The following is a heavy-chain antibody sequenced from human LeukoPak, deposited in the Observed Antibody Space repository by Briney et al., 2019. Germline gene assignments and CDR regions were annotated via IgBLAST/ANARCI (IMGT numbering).Heavy chain of an antibody. CDR3: ARGATYCGGGSCYLLY. J-gene: IGHJ4*02. Sequence: GGSLRLSCTASGFTFSSYAMSWVRQAPGKGPEWVSIISNSGDSTYYADSVKGRFTISRDNSKNTVYLQMDSLRADDTAVYYCARGATYCGGGSCYLLYWGQGTLVTVSS. CDR1: GFTFSSYA. D-gene: IGHD2-15*01. CDR2: ISNSGDST. V-gene: IGHV3-23*01.